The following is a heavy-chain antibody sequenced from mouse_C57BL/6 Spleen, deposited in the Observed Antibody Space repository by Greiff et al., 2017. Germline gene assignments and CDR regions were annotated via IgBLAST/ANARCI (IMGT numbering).Heavy chain of an antibody. J-gene: IGHJ2*01. CDR3: ARRDGYFDY. D-gene: IGHD2-3*01. V-gene: IGHV1-50*01. CDR1: GYTFTSYW. Sequence: QVQLQQPGAELVKPGASVTLSCKASGYTFTSYWMQWVKQRPGQGLEWIGEIDPSDSYTNYNQKFKGKATLTVDTSSSTAYMQLSSLTSEDSAVYCCARRDGYFDYWGQGTTLTVSS. CDR2: IDPSDSYT.